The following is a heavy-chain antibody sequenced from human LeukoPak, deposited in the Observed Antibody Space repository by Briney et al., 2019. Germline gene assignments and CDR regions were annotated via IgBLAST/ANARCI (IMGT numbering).Heavy chain of an antibody. CDR3: ARTFRSSWAFDYYYYYGMDV. CDR1: GGTFSSYA. D-gene: IGHD6-13*01. J-gene: IGHJ6*02. V-gene: IGHV1-69*13. CDR2: IIPIFGTA. Sequence: SVKVSCKASGGTFSSYAISWVRQAPGQGLEWMGGIIPIFGTANHAQKFQGRVTITADESTSTAYMELSSLRSEDTAVYYCARTFRSSWAFDYYYYYGMDVWGQGTTVTVSS.